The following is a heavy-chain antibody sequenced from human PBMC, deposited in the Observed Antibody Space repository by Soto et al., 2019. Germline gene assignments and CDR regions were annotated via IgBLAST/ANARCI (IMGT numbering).Heavy chain of an antibody. CDR1: GGSVSSGSYY. CDR3: ARHRASPMDV. CDR2: IYSSGST. V-gene: IGHV4-61*01. Sequence: KTSETLSLTCTVSGGSVSSGSYYWSWIRQPPGKGLEWIGRIYSSGSTMYNPSLKSRVTMAVDTSKNQFSLKVRSVTAADTAVYYCARHRASPMDVWGQGTPVTVSS. J-gene: IGHJ6*02.